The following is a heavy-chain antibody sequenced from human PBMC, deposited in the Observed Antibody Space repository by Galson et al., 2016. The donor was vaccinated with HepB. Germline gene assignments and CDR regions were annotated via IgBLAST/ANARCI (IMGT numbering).Heavy chain of an antibody. V-gene: IGHV3-9*01. CDR2: ISWNRGST. D-gene: IGHD1-20*01. Sequence: SLRLSCAASGFTFDHYAMHWVRQRPGKGLEWVSSISWNRGSTGYADSVKGRFTISSDNAKNSLYLQMNSPRAEDTAFYYCAKGLDKDYNWKAAWFHPWGQGTLVTVSS. CDR3: AKGLDKDYNWKAAWFHP. CDR1: GFTFDHYA. J-gene: IGHJ5*02.